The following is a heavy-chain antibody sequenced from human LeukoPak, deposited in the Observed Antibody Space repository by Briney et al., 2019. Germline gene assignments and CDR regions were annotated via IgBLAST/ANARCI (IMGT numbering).Heavy chain of an antibody. Sequence: GGSLRLSCAASGFTFDDYALHWVRQTPGKGLEWVSGINYNSDFIGYADSVKGRFTISRDNAKNSLYLQMNSLRPEDTAFYYCAKSPDRTSWYDDWLDPWGQGTLVTVSS. V-gene: IGHV3-9*01. D-gene: IGHD6-13*01. CDR1: GFTFDDYA. CDR3: AKSPDRTSWYDDWLDP. CDR2: INYNSDFI. J-gene: IGHJ5*02.